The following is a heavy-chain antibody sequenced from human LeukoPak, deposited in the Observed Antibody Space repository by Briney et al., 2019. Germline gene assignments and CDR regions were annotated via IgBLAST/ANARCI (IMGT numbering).Heavy chain of an antibody. CDR2: INPSGGST. CDR1: GYTFTSYY. V-gene: IGHV1-46*01. D-gene: IGHD5-24*01. CDR3: ARDYESNRRDGYNPTFYYYYGMDV. Sequence: ASVKVSCKASGYTFTSYYMNWVRQAPGQGLEWMGIINPSGGSTSYAQKFQGRVTMTRDTSTSTVYMELSSLRSEDTAVYYCARDYESNRRDGYNPTFYYYYGMDVWGQGTTVTVSS. J-gene: IGHJ6*02.